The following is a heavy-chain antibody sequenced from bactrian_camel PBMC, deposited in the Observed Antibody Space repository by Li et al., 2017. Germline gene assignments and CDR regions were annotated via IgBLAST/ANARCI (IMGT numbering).Heavy chain of an antibody. CDR2: ITSLPSLFRAA. D-gene: IGHD1*01. V-gene: IGHV3S6*01. CDR1: GITFSRHD. Sequence: HVQLVESGGGLVQPGESLRLSCVASGITFSRHDMSWVRQAPGKEVEWVAGITSLPSLFRAASYADSVKGRFTISRDNAKNTLYLQLNSLQTEDTAMYYCAQGDRGWRAATEGQGTQVTVS. J-gene: IGHJ4*01.